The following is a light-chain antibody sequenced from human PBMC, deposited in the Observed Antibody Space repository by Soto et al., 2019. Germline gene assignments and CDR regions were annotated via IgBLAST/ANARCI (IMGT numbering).Light chain of an antibody. J-gene: IGKJ3*01. V-gene: IGKV3-20*01. Sequence: DISWSQSQDKKTLSPGERATLSCRASQSVSSNYLAWYQQKPGQAPRLLIYGASTRATGIPDRFSGSGSGTDFTLTIARLEPGDFAVYYCQQYGISPQTFCHVSNVAIK. CDR1: QSVSSNY. CDR2: GAS. CDR3: QQYGISPQT.